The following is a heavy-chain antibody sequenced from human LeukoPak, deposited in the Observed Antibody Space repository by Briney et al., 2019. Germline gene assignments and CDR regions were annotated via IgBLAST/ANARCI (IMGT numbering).Heavy chain of an antibody. CDR3: ARDGYNPVAFDF. CDR2: IYRTGTT. D-gene: IGHD5-24*01. J-gene: IGHJ3*01. V-gene: IGHV4-38-2*02. CDR1: GYSISNGYF. Sequence: SETLSLTCNVSGYSISNGYFWGWIRQSPGKGLEWIGNIYRTGTTFYNPSLQSRVSISVDTSKNTFSLRLRSVTAADTAVYYCARDGYNPVAFDFWGQGTVVTVSS.